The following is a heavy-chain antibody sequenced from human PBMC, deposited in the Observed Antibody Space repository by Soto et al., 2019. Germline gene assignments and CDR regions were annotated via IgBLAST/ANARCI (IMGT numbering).Heavy chain of an antibody. Sequence: GGSLRLSCAASGFTFSGYWMHWVRQVPGKGLVWVSRINSDGSITGYADSVKGRFTISRENAKNTLYLQMSNLRVEDTAVYYCASVKHYGSGSYYANSYGMDVWGQGTTVTVSS. D-gene: IGHD3-10*01. CDR3: ASVKHYGSGSYYANSYGMDV. J-gene: IGHJ6*02. V-gene: IGHV3-74*01. CDR1: GFTFSGYW. CDR2: INSDGSIT.